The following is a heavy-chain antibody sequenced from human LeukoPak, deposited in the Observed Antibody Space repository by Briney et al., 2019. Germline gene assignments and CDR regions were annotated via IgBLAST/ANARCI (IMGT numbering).Heavy chain of an antibody. CDR1: GGSISSYY. D-gene: IGHD1-26*01. V-gene: IGHV4-59*08. CDR3: ASRRVGAFDY. J-gene: IGHJ4*02. CDR2: IYYSGST. Sequence: PSETLSLTCTVSGGSISSYYWSWIRQPPGKGPEWIGYIYYSGSTNYNPSLKSRVTISIDTSKNEFSLKLSSVTAADTAVYYCASRRVGAFDYWGQGTLVTVSS.